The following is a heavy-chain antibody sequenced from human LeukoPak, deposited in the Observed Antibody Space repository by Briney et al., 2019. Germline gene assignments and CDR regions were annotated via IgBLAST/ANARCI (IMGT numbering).Heavy chain of an antibody. V-gene: IGHV3-7*03. CDR3: AKDQPDAFDI. J-gene: IGHJ3*02. CDR2: IKQDGSEK. Sequence: GGFLRLSCAASGFTFSSYWMSWVRQAPGKGLEWVANIKQDGSEKYYVDSVKGRFTISRDNSKNTLYLQMNSLRVEDTAVHYCAKDQPDAFDIWGQGTMVTVSS. CDR1: GFTFSSYW.